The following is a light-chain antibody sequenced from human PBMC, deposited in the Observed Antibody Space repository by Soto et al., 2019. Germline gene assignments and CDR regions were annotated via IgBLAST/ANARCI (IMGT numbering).Light chain of an antibody. CDR3: QTWGTGFQV. V-gene: IGLV4-69*01. CDR1: SGHSSYA. Sequence: QSVLTQSPSASASLGASVKLTCTLSSGHSSYAIAWHQLQPEKGPRSLMKLDSDGSHTKGDGIPDRFSGSSSGAERYLTISSLQSEGEADYYCQTWGTGFQVFGGGTKLTVL. CDR2: LDSDGSH. J-gene: IGLJ3*02.